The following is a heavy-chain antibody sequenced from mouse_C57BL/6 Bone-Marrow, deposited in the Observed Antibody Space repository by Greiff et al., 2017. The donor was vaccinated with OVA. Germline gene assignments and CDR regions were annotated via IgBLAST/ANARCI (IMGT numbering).Heavy chain of an antibody. J-gene: IGHJ2*01. CDR2: ISYDGSN. CDR1: GYSITSGYY. Sequence: DVQLQESGPGLVKPSQSLSLTCSVTGYSITSGYYWNWIRQFPGNKLEWMGYISYDGSNNYNPSLKNRISITRDTSKNQFFLKLNSVTTEDTATYYCARAGLGYFDDWGQGTTLTVSS. CDR3: ARAGLGYFDD. V-gene: IGHV3-6*01. D-gene: IGHD4-1*01.